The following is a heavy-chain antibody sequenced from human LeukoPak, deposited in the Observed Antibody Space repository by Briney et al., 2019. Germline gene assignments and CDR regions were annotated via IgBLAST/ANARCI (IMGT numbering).Heavy chain of an antibody. CDR3: ARESGGFGVAPDFDY. CDR1: GFTFSSYA. J-gene: IGHJ4*02. Sequence: GGSLRLSCAASGFTFSSYAMSWVRQAPGKGLEWVSAISGSGGSTYYADSVEGRFTISRDNSKNTLYLQMNSLRAEDTAVYYCARESGGFGVAPDFDYWGQGTLVTVSS. V-gene: IGHV3-23*01. D-gene: IGHD3-16*01. CDR2: ISGSGGST.